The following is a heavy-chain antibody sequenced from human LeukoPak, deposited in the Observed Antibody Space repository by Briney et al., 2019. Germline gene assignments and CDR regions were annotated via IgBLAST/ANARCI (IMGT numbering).Heavy chain of an antibody. CDR1: GFTFSTFS. CDR2: ISRSSSSV. D-gene: IGHD7-27*01. Sequence: GGSLRLSCAASGFTFSTFSMNWVRQAPGKGPEWVSYISRSSSSVYYADSVKGRFTISRDNAKNSLYLQMNSLRAEDTAVYYSVRDQPLSGGQGFFDYWGQGALVTVSS. CDR3: VRDQPLSGGQGFFDY. V-gene: IGHV3-48*01. J-gene: IGHJ4*02.